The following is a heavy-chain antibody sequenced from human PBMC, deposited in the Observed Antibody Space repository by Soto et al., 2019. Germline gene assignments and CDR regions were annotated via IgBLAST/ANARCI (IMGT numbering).Heavy chain of an antibody. CDR3: ARDPHDFWSGYSTYYYYGMDV. J-gene: IGHJ6*02. Sequence: GGSLRLSCAASGFTFSSYAMSWVRQAPGKGLEWVAVIWYDGSNKYYADSVKGRFTISRDNSKNTLYLQMNSLRAEDTAVYYCARDPHDFWSGYSTYYYYGMDVWGQGTTVTVSS. CDR2: IWYDGSNK. V-gene: IGHV3-33*08. CDR1: GFTFSSYA. D-gene: IGHD3-3*01.